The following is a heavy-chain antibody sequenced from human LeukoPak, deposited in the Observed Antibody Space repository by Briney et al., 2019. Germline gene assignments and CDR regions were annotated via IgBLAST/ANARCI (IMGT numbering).Heavy chain of an antibody. J-gene: IGHJ5*02. V-gene: IGHV6-1*01. Sequence: SQTLSLTCAIPLDSVSSNIAAWNWITQSPSRGLEWLGRTYYRSKWYNDYVVSVKSRITNTPGTYKNQFSLPLTSVSPGDTAVYYCAREWGSSWPIGRYWFDPWGQGTLVTVSS. CDR2: TYYRSKWYN. CDR1: LDSVSSNIAA. D-gene: IGHD6-13*01. CDR3: AREWGSSWPIGRYWFDP.